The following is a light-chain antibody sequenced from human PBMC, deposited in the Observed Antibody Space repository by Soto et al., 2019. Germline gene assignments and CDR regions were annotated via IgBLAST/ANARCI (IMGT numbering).Light chain of an antibody. V-gene: IGLV2-14*01. Sequence: QSVLTQPASVSGSPGQSITISCTGTSSDVGGYNYVSWYQQHPGKPPKLMIYEVSNRPSGVSNRFSGSKSGNTASLTISGLQAEDEADYYCSSYTSSSTPHVVFGGGTPLTVL. CDR1: SSDVGGYNY. J-gene: IGLJ2*01. CDR2: EVS. CDR3: SSYTSSSTPHVV.